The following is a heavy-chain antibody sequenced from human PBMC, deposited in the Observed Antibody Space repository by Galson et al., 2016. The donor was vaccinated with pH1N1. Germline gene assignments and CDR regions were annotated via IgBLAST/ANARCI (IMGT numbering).Heavy chain of an antibody. CDR3: ATHRGYHLRDNIDY. V-gene: IGHV1-69*10. Sequence: SVKVSCKASGGTFGNYAISWLRQAPGHRLEWMGGNIPSLGTSNYAEKFRGRVTMFADKSTTTVFLDLGSLTSEDTAVYYCATHRGYHLRDNIDYWGQGTLVTVSS. CDR1: GGTFGNYA. D-gene: IGHD3-16*02. J-gene: IGHJ4*02. CDR2: NIPSLGTS.